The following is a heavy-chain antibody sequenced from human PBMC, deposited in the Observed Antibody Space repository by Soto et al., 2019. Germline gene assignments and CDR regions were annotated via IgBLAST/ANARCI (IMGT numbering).Heavy chain of an antibody. D-gene: IGHD4-17*01. CDR2: IYYSGST. J-gene: IGHJ4*02. Sequence: QVQLQESGPGLVKPSETLSLTCTVSGGSISSYYWSWIRQPPGKGLEWIGYIYYSGSTNYNPSLKSRVPISVYTSKNQLSLKLSSVTAADTAVYYCARRYGYYFDYWGQGTLVTVSS. CDR1: GGSISSYY. V-gene: IGHV4-59*08. CDR3: ARRYGYYFDY.